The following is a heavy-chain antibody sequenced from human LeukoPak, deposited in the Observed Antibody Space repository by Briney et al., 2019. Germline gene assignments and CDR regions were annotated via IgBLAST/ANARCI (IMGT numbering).Heavy chain of an antibody. D-gene: IGHD6-19*01. CDR2: INHSGRT. CDR3: ARDIGGAGY. CDR1: GGSFSGYY. J-gene: IGHJ4*02. Sequence: SETLSLTCAVYGGSFSGYYWSWIRQPPGKGLEWIGEINHSGRTIYNPSLTSRVTISVDTSKNQFSLKLNSVTAADTAVYYCARDIGGAGYWGQGTLVTVSS. V-gene: IGHV4-34*01.